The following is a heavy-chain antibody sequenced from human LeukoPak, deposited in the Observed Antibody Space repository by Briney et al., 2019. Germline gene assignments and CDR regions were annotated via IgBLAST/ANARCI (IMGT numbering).Heavy chain of an antibody. V-gene: IGHV3-33*01. J-gene: IGHJ4*02. CDR1: GFIFNHYA. CDR2: IWSDGTNR. D-gene: IGHD4-11*01. Sequence: GGSLRLSCEASGFIFNHYALHWVRQAPNKGLAWVAVIWSDGTNRYYADSVKGRFSIFRDDSQKRVFLQMNSLRAEDTAVYYCVRDAQRGFDYSNSLQYWGQGALVTVSS. CDR3: VRDAQRGFDYSNSLQY.